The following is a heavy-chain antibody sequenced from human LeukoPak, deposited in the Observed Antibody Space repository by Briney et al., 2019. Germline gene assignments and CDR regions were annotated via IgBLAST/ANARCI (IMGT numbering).Heavy chain of an antibody. CDR2: IYYSGST. J-gene: IGHJ6*03. CDR1: GGSISSYY. V-gene: IGHV4-59*12. Sequence: PSETLSLTCTVSGGSISSYYWSWIRQPPGKGLEWIGYIYYSGSTNYNPSLKSRVTISVDTSKNQFSLKLSSVTAADTAVYYCAXXXYGSGWDYMDVWGKGTTVTVSS. CDR3: AXXXYGSGWDYMDV. D-gene: IGHD3-10*01.